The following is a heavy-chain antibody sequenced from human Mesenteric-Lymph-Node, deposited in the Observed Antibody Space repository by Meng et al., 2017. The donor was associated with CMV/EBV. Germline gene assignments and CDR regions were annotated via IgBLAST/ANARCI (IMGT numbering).Heavy chain of an antibody. V-gene: IGHV3-49*04. CDR2: IRSTAYGGTA. CDR3: TRARGGYSNYFDY. J-gene: IGHJ4*02. D-gene: IGHD3-22*01. Sequence: GESLKISCTASGFTFGDYAMSWVRQTPGKGLEWVGFIRSTAYGGTAQYAASVKGRFTISRDDSKSIAYLQMNSLKTEDTAVYYCTRARGGYSNYFDYWGQGTLVTVSS. CDR1: GFTFGDYA.